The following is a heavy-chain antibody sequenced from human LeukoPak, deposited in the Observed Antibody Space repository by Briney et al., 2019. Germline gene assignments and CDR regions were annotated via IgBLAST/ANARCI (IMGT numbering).Heavy chain of an antibody. CDR2: IYHSGST. D-gene: IGHD3-10*01. CDR3: ARSHYYGSGSLDY. V-gene: IGHV4-30-2*01. CDR1: GGSISSGGYS. Sequence: SQTLSLTCAVSGGSISSGGYSWSWIRQPPGKGLEWIGYIYHSGSTYYNPSLKSRVTISVDRSKNQFSLKLSSVTAADTAVYYCARSHYYGSGSLDYWAREPWSPSPQ. J-gene: IGHJ4*02.